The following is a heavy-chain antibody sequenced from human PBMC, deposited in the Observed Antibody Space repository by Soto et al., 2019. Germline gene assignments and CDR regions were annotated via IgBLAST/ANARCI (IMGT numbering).Heavy chain of an antibody. Sequence: EVQLVESGGGLVQPGGSLRLSCAASGFSFSTYWMAWVRQAQGKGLEWVANIDLCGGEMYYVDFVRGRFTISRDNSKNTLSRQMNSLRAEDTDIDYCTRGGDCFDPWGQGTLASVAS. CDR3: TRGGDCFDP. V-gene: IGHV3-7*05. J-gene: IGHJ5*02. CDR1: GFSFSTYW. D-gene: IGHD2-15*01. CDR2: IDLCGGEM.